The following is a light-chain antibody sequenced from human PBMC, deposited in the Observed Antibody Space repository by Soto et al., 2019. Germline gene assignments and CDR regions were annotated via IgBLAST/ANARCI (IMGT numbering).Light chain of an antibody. J-gene: IGLJ1*01. CDR3: SSYTSSSTPIG. CDR2: EVS. CDR1: SSDVGGYNY. Sequence: QSVLTQPASVSGSPGQSITISCTGTSSDVGGYNYVSWYQQHPGKAPKLMIYEVSNRPSGVSNRFSGSKSGNTASLTISGLQAEDEDDYYGSSYTSSSTPIGFGTATKVTVL. V-gene: IGLV2-14*01.